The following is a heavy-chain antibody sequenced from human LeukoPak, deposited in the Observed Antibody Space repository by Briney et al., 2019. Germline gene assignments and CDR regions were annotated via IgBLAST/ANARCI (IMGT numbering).Heavy chain of an antibody. CDR1: GGSISSGGYY. CDR3: AREREGIVVPAAPTYFDY. V-gene: IGHV4-31*03. CDR2: IYYSGST. J-gene: IGHJ4*02. Sequence: SQTLSLTCTVSGGSISSGGYYWSWIRQHPGKGLEWIGYIYYSGSTYYNPSLKSRVTISVDTSKNQFSLKLSSVTAADTAVYYCAREREGIVVPAAPTYFDYWGQGTLVTVSS. D-gene: IGHD2-2*01.